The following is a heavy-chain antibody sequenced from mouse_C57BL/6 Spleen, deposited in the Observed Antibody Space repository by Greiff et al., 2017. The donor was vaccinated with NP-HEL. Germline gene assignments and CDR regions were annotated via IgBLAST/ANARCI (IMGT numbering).Heavy chain of an antibody. CDR3: TRSGGYPYAMDY. Sequence: VQLKESGAELVRPGASVTLSCKASGYTFTDYEMHWVKQTPVHGLEWIGAIDPETGGTAYNQKFKGKAILTADKSSSTAYMELRSLTSEDSAVYYCTRSGGYPYAMDYWGQGTSVTVSS. CDR2: IDPETGGT. CDR1: GYTFTDYE. J-gene: IGHJ4*01. D-gene: IGHD2-2*01. V-gene: IGHV1-15*01.